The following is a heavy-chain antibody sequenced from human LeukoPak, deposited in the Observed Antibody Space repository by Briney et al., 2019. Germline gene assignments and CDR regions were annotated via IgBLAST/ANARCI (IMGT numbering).Heavy chain of an antibody. D-gene: IGHD3-16*01. V-gene: IGHV3-7*01. J-gene: IGHJ5*02. Sequence: PGGSLRLSCAASGFTFSSHSMSWVRQAPGKGLEWVANIKQDGSEKYYVDSVKGRFTISRDNAKNSLYLQMNSLRAEDTAVYYCARGFGRPWGQGTLVTVSS. CDR1: GFTFSSHS. CDR2: IKQDGSEK. CDR3: ARGFGRP.